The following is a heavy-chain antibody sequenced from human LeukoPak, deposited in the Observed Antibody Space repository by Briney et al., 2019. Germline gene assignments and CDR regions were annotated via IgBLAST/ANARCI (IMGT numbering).Heavy chain of an antibody. D-gene: IGHD3-10*01. V-gene: IGHV1-2*02. CDR2: INPNSGGT. CDR1: GYTLTGYY. J-gene: IGHJ5*02. Sequence: GASVKVSCKASGYTLTGYYMHWVRQAPGQGLEWMGWINPNSGGTNYAQKFQGRVTMTRDTSISTAYMELSRLRSDDTAVYYCARATYYYGSGTYWFDPWGQGTLVTVSS. CDR3: ARATYYYGSGTYWFDP.